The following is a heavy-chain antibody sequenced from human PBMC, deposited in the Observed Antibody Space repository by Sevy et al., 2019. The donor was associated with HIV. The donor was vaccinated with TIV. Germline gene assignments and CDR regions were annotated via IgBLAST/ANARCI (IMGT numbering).Heavy chain of an antibody. CDR3: ARSPYYYYYMDV. Sequence: ASVKVSCKASGYTFTSYGISWVRQAPGQGLEWMGWISAYNGNTNCAQKLQGRVTMTTDTSTSTAYMELRSLRSDDTAVYYCARSPYYYYYMDVWGKGTTVTVSS. V-gene: IGHV1-18*04. CDR2: ISAYNGNT. CDR1: GYTFTSYG. J-gene: IGHJ6*03.